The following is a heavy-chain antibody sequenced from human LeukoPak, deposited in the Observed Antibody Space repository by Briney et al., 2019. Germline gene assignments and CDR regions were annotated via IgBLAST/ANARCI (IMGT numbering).Heavy chain of an antibody. J-gene: IGHJ5*02. CDR1: GGSFSGYY. V-gene: IGHV4-34*01. D-gene: IGHD3-10*01. CDR3: ARVRSLLWSGGNWFDP. CDR2: INHSGST. Sequence: SETLSLTCAVYGGSFSGYYWSWIHQPPGKGLEWMGEINHSGSTNYNPSLKSRVTISVDTSKNQFSLKLSSVTAADTAVYYCARVRSLLWSGGNWFDPWGQGTLVTVSS.